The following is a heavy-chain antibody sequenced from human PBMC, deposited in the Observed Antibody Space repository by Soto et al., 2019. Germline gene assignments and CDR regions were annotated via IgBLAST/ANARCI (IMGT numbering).Heavy chain of an antibody. J-gene: IGHJ4*02. CDR3: AKTPLWVGPIDY. D-gene: IGHD1-26*01. CDR2: ISGRGDNT. Sequence: DVQLLDSGGGLVQPGGSLRLSCAASGFIFSNYVMSWVRQTPGKGLEWVSGISGRGDNTYYADSVKGRFTVSRDNSKNTLYLQMDGLRAEDTAVYYCAKTPLWVGPIDYWGQGTLVTVSS. V-gene: IGHV3-23*01. CDR1: GFIFSNYV.